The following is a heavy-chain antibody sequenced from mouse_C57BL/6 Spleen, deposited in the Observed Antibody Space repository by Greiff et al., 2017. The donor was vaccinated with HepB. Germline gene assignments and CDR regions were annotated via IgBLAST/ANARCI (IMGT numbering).Heavy chain of an antibody. V-gene: IGHV5-17*01. J-gene: IGHJ4*01. CDR3: ARQRYDYDNYYAMDY. CDR2: ISSGSSNI. Sequence: EVHLVESGGGLVKPGGSLKLSCAASGFTFSDYGMHWVRQAPEKGLEWVAYISSGSSNINYADKVKGRFTISRDIDKKTLFLQMTSLRAQDTAMYYCARQRYDYDNYYAMDYWGQGTSVTVSS. D-gene: IGHD2-4*01. CDR1: GFTFSDYG.